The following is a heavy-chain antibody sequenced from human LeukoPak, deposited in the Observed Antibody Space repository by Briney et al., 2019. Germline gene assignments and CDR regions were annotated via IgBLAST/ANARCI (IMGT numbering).Heavy chain of an antibody. V-gene: IGHV4-39*07. J-gene: IGHJ4*02. CDR2: IYYSGST. CDR1: GDSISSSSYY. Sequence: SETLSLTCTVSGDSISSSSYYWGWIRQPPGKGLEWIGSIYYSGSTYYNPSLKSRVTISVDTSKNQFSLKLSSVTAADTAVYYCAILVEGPDYWGQGTLVTVSS. D-gene: IGHD2-8*02. CDR3: AILVEGPDY.